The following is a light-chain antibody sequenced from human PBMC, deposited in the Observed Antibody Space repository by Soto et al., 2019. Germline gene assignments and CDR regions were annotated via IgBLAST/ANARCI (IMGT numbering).Light chain of an antibody. CDR3: QQHNQWPIT. V-gene: IGKV3D-15*01. CDR2: YIS. J-gene: IGKJ5*01. Sequence: EIVMTQSPGTLSLSPGERATLSCRASQSVTNNQLAWFRQKPGQAPRLLIYYISTRATGIPARFSGSGSGTEFTLTINSLQSEDSAVYYCQQHNQWPITFGQGTRLEIK. CDR1: QSVTNN.